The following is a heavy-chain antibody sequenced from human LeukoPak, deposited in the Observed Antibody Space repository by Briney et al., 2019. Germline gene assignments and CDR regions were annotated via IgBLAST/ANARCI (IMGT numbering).Heavy chain of an antibody. CDR3: TRADNGSGYNAFAI. Sequence: PGGSLRLSCAASLFIFRKHWLHWVRQVPGEGLVWVSRIKTGGSTTNYADFVKGRFTISRDNAKNTLYLQMNSLRVEDTAVYYCTRADNGSGYNAFAIWGQGTMLTVSS. V-gene: IGHV3-74*01. CDR2: IKTGGSTT. J-gene: IGHJ3*02. D-gene: IGHD3-22*01. CDR1: LFIFRKHW.